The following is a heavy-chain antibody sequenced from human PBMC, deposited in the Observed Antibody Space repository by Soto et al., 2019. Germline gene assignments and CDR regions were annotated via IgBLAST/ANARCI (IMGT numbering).Heavy chain of an antibody. CDR1: GFTFSSYA. Sequence: EVQLVESGGGLVQPGGSLRLSCAASGFTFSSYAMHWVRQAPGKGLEYVSAISSNGGSTYYANSVKGRFTISRDNSKNTLYIQMGSLRAEDMAVYYCARGGSYYLDYWGQGTLVTVSS. CDR3: ARGGSYYLDY. D-gene: IGHD1-26*01. J-gene: IGHJ4*02. CDR2: ISSNGGST. V-gene: IGHV3-64*01.